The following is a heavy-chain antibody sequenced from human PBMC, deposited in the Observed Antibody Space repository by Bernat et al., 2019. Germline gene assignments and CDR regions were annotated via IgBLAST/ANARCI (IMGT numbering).Heavy chain of an antibody. Sequence: EVQLLESGGGLVQPGGSLRLSCAASGFTFSSYAMSWVRQAPGKGLEWVSTISGSGDSTYYTDSVKGRFTISRDNSKNTLYLQMNSLRVEDTAVYYCAKWDLEYGGDAFDIWGQGTMVTVSS. CDR3: AKWDLEYGGDAFDI. V-gene: IGHV3-23*01. CDR1: GFTFSSYA. D-gene: IGHD4-17*01. J-gene: IGHJ3*02. CDR2: ISGSGDST.